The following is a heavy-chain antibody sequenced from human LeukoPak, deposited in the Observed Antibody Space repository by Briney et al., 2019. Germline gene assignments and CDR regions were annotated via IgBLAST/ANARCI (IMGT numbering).Heavy chain of an antibody. J-gene: IGHJ4*02. Sequence: GPTLVNATQTLTLSCTFSGSWLITSGVGGGWIRQPPGKVPECLALIYWDNDRRCNPSLRSRLTISKDTSKNQVVLTMTNIDPVDTATYYGAHRVFQGGYWDSGKFDYWGQGTPVTVSS. CDR1: GSWLITSGVG. CDR2: IYWDNDR. D-gene: IGHD2-8*02. V-gene: IGHV2-5*02. CDR3: AHRVFQGGYWDSGKFDY.